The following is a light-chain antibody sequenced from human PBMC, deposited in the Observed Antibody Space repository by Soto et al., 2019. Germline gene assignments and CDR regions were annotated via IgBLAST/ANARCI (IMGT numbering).Light chain of an antibody. J-gene: IGKJ2*01. CDR2: DAS. CDR1: QSISTW. CDR3: QQYSIYWNT. Sequence: DIQMTQSPSTLSASVGDGVTITCRASQSISTWLAWYQQKPGKAPKLLIYDASTLESGVPSRFSGSGSGPEFTLTISSLQPDDFATYYCQQYSIYWNTFGQGTKLEIK. V-gene: IGKV1-5*01.